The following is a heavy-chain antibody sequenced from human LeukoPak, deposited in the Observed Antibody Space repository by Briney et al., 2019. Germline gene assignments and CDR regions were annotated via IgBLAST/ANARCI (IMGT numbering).Heavy chain of an antibody. CDR2: ISSSSSYI. V-gene: IGHV3-21*01. Sequence: PGGSLRLSCAAPGFTFSSYSMNWVRQAPGKGLEWVSSISSSSSYIYYADSVKGRFTISRDNAKNSLYLQMNSLRAEDTAVYYCARDLMYCGGDCYSGNAFDIWGQGTMVTVSS. CDR3: ARDLMYCGGDCYSGNAFDI. J-gene: IGHJ3*02. D-gene: IGHD2-21*02. CDR1: GFTFSSYS.